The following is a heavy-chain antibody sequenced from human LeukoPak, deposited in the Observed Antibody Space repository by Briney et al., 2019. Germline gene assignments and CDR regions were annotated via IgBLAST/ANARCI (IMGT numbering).Heavy chain of an antibody. D-gene: IGHD3-22*01. Sequence: GGSLRLSCAASGFTVSSNYMSWVRQAPGKGLEWVSVIYSGGSTYYADSVKGRFTISRDNSKNTLYLQMNSLRAEDTAVYYCARSYSSGYYPFDYWGQGTLVTVSS. CDR2: IYSGGST. CDR3: ARSYSSGYYPFDY. CDR1: GFTVSSNY. J-gene: IGHJ4*02. V-gene: IGHV3-66*01.